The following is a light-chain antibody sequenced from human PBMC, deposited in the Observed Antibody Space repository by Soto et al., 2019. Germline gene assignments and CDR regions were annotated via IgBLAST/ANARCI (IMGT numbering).Light chain of an antibody. CDR1: QSVSSSY. J-gene: IGKJ3*01. V-gene: IGKV3-20*01. CDR3: QQYGNSPLFS. Sequence: EIVLTQSPGTLSLSPGERATLSCRASQSVSSSYFAWYQQKPGQAPRLLIYHTSSRAAGVAGRFSGSGSGTDFTLTISRLEPEDFAVYYCQQYGNSPLFSFGPGTKVDIK. CDR2: HTS.